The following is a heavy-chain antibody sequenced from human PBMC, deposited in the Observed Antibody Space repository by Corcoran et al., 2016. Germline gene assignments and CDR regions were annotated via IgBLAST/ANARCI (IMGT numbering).Heavy chain of an antibody. D-gene: IGHD3-10*01. CDR2: ISSSSSYI. Sequence: EVQLVESGGGLVKPGGSLRLSCAASGFTFSSYSMNWVRQAPGKGLEWVSSISSSSSYIYYADSVKGRFTISRDNAKNSLYLQMNSLRAEDTAVYYCARDFTMVRGVTNYYYGMDVWGQGTTVTVSS. CDR1: GFTFSSYS. J-gene: IGHJ6*02. CDR3: ARDFTMVRGVTNYYYGMDV. V-gene: IGHV3-21*01.